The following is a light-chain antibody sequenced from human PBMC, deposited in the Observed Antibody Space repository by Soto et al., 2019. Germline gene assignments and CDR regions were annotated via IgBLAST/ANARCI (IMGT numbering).Light chain of an antibody. CDR1: QSVSSSY. J-gene: IGKJ1*01. CDR3: QQYVNSPCT. CDR2: GTS. V-gene: IGKV3-20*01. Sequence: EIVLTQSPGTLSLSPGERATLSCRASQSVSSSYLTWYQQKPGQAPRLLIYGTSTRATGIPDRFNGRGSGTDFTLTISRLEPEDFAVYYCQQYVNSPCTFGQGTKVEIK.